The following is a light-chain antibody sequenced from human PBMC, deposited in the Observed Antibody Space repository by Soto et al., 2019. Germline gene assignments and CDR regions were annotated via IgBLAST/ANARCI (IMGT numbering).Light chain of an antibody. J-gene: IGKJ4*01. CDR1: QSISSW. CDR2: DAS. V-gene: IGKV1-5*01. Sequence: DIQMTQSPSTLSASVGDRVTIPCRASQSISSWLAWYQQKPGKAPKLLIYDASSLESGVPSRFSGSGSGTEFTLTISSLQPADFATYYCQQYNSYPPTFGGGTKVEIK. CDR3: QQYNSYPPT.